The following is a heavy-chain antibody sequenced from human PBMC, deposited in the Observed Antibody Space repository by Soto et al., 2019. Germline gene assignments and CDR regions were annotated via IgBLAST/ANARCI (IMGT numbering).Heavy chain of an antibody. Sequence: GGSLRLSCAASGFTFDDYAMHWVRQAPGKGLEWVSLISWDGGSTYYADSVKGRFTISRDNSKNSLYLQMNSLRAEDTALYYCAKDISWSPPGAAANHYYYGMDVWGQGTTVTVS. CDR3: AKDISWSPPGAAANHYYYGMDV. CDR2: ISWDGGST. D-gene: IGHD6-13*01. V-gene: IGHV3-43D*03. J-gene: IGHJ6*02. CDR1: GFTFDDYA.